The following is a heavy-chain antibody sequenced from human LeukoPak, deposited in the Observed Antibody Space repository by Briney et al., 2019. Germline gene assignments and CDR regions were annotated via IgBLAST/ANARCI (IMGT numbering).Heavy chain of an antibody. Sequence: GGSLRLSCAASGFIFSAYGMHWVRQAPGKGLEWLAVIWYDGSSKYYSDSVKGRFTISRDNSKNTLYMQMNNLRVEDTAVYFCARDNRYTGIYLDAFDIWGQGTLVTVSS. J-gene: IGHJ3*02. V-gene: IGHV3-33*01. CDR2: IWYDGSSK. D-gene: IGHD3-16*02. CDR3: ARDNRYTGIYLDAFDI. CDR1: GFIFSAYG.